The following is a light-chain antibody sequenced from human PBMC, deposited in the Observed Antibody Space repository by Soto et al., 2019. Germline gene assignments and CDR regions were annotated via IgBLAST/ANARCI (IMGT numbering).Light chain of an antibody. CDR1: QSVSSSY. V-gene: IGKV3-20*01. J-gene: IGKJ1*01. CDR2: GAS. CDR3: QQYGSSPPFT. Sequence: DIVFTQPPVTRSLPPGERAPRSFRGSQSVSSSYLAWYQQKPGQAPRLLIYGASSRATGIPDRFGGSGSGTGFALTISRLEPEDFAVYYCQQYGSSPPFTFGQGTKVDIK.